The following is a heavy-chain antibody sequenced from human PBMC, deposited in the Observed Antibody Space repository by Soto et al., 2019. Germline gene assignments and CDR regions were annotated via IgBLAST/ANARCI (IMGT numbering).Heavy chain of an antibody. V-gene: IGHV3-53*04. CDR1: GFTFSSYS. Sequence: PGGSLRLSCAASGFTFSSYSMNWVRQAPGKGLEWVSVIYSDDTTFYADSVKGRFTISRHNSKNTLYLQMNSLRAEDTAVYYCAREGGYYHYFDYWGQGALVTVS. D-gene: IGHD1-26*01. CDR3: AREGGYYHYFDY. CDR2: IYSDDTT. J-gene: IGHJ4*02.